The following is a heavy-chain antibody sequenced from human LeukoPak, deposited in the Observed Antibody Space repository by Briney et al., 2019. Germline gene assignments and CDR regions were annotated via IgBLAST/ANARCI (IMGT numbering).Heavy chain of an antibody. D-gene: IGHD3-10*01. J-gene: IGHJ4*02. Sequence: GGSLRLSRAASGFTFSSYAMSWVRQAPGKGLEWVSAISGSGGSTYYADSVKGRFTISRDNSKNTLYLQMNSLRAEDTAVYYCAKDLLYYYGSGSYYGGCFDYWGQGTLVTVSS. V-gene: IGHV3-23*01. CDR2: ISGSGGST. CDR3: AKDLLYYYGSGSYYGGCFDY. CDR1: GFTFSSYA.